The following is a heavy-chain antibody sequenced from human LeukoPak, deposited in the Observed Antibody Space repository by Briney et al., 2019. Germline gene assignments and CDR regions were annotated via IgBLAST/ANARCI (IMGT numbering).Heavy chain of an antibody. D-gene: IGHD5-18*01. Sequence: AYNGNTNYAQKLQGRVTMTTDTSTSTAYMELRSLRSDDTAVYYCARGYSYGYFYYYYYMDVWGKGTTVTVSS. CDR2: AYNGNT. V-gene: IGHV1-18*01. J-gene: IGHJ6*03. CDR3: ARGYSYGYFYYYYYMDV.